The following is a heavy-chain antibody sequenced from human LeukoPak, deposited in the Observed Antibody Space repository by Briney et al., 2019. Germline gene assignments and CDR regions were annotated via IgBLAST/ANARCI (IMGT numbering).Heavy chain of an antibody. CDR3: ARGGTGYSTQTWLNFDY. CDR1: GDSIRSYY. CDR2: IYYIGGT. D-gene: IGHD3/OR15-3a*01. V-gene: IGHV4-59*01. J-gene: IGHJ4*02. Sequence: SETLSLTCTVAGDSIRSYYWSWIRQPPGKGLEWIGNIYYIGGTNYNPSLKSRVTMSIGTSKNQFSLKLSSVTAADTAVHYCARGGTGYSTQTWLNFDYWGQGTLVTVSS.